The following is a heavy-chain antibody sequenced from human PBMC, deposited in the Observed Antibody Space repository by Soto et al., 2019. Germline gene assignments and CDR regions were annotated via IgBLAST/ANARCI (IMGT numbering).Heavy chain of an antibody. J-gene: IGHJ5*02. CDR2: IDSSGEK. CDR1: GLSITDSEMG. CDR3: ARRHLAVAVSPWFDP. Sequence: QVTLKESGPVLVKPTEPLTLRCTVSGLSITDSEMGVSWIRQPPGQPLEWLAHIDSSGEKSYRTFLKSRLAISKDTSKSQIFLTMTNMDPADTATYYCARRHLAVAVSPWFDPWGQGIPVTVSS. V-gene: IGHV2-26*01. D-gene: IGHD6-19*01.